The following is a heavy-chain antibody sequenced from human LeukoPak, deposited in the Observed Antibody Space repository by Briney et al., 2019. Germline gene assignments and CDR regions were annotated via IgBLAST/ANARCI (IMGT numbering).Heavy chain of an antibody. Sequence: SETLSLTCAVYGGSFSGYYWSWIRQPPGKGLEWIGEINHSGSTNYNPSLKSRVTISVDTSKNQLPLKLSSVTAADTAVYYCARGLAARYYYYGMDVWGQGTTVTVSS. J-gene: IGHJ6*02. CDR2: INHSGST. CDR3: ARGLAARYYYYGMDV. V-gene: IGHV4-34*01. D-gene: IGHD6-6*01. CDR1: GGSFSGYY.